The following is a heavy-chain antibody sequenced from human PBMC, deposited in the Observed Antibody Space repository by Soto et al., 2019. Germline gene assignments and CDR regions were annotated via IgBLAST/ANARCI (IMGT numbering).Heavy chain of an antibody. CDR2: IRSKAYGGTT. D-gene: IGHD1-26*01. CDR1: GFTFGDYA. V-gene: IGHV3-49*03. CDR3: TRAPELPHKYYEDASDI. Sequence: GGSLRLSCTASGFTFGDYAMSWFRQAPGKGLEWVGFIRSKAYGGTTEYAASVKGRFTISRDDSKSIAYLQMNSLKTEDTAVYYCTRAPELPHKYYEDASDIWGQGTMVTVSS. J-gene: IGHJ3*02.